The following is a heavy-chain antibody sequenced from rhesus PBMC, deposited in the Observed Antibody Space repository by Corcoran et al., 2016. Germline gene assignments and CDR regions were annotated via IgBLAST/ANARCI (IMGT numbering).Heavy chain of an antibody. D-gene: IGHD4-29*01. CDR1: GGSIIGYYY. J-gene: IGHJ4*01. CDR2: IYGNRASN. Sequence: QVQLQESGPGLVKPSETLSLTCAVYGGSIIGYYYWRCIRQPPGPVLEWIGYIYGNRASNNYNPSLKNRVTISKDTSKNQFSLKLSSVTAADTAVYYCARDRGYGSSMYYFDYWGQGVLVTVSS. V-gene: IGHV4-73*01. CDR3: ARDRGYGSSMYYFDY.